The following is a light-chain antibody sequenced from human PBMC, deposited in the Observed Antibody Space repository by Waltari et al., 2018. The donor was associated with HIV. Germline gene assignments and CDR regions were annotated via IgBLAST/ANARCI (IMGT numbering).Light chain of an antibody. V-gene: IGKV1-5*03. CDR2: HAS. CDR1: HTVFTW. Sequence: DIQMTPSPSTLSASVADRVTITCRASHTVFTWLAWYQQKPGKVPKLLIYHASTLASGVPSRFSGSGSGTEFTLTISSLQPDDCATYYCLQYQSPSKTFGQGTKVDIK. J-gene: IGKJ1*01. CDR3: LQYQSPSKT.